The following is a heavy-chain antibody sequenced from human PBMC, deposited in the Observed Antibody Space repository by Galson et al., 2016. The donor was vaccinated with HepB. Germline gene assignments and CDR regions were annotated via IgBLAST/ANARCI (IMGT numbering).Heavy chain of an antibody. CDR2: ISSSNSYT. J-gene: IGHJ6*02. CDR3: VGEALGTTTSYYYGLDV. V-gene: IGHV3-11*06. CDR1: GFTFSDYY. Sequence: SLRLSCAASGFTFSDYYINWIRQAPGKGLEWVSCISSSNSYTSYADSVKGRFTISGDNAKNSLYLQMSSLRVEDTAIYYCVGEALGTTTSYYYGLDVWGRGTTVTVSS. D-gene: IGHD1-26*01.